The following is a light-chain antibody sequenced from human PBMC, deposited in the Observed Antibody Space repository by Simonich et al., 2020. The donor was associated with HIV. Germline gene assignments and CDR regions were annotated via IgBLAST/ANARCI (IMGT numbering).Light chain of an antibody. CDR2: GVS. V-gene: IGLV2-8*01. CDR1: SSDVGGYNL. Sequence: QSALTQPPSASGSPGQSVTISCTGTSSDVGGYNLVSWYQQHPGKAPQLMIYGVSKRPSGVPDLFAGSKSGNTASLAVSGLQAEDEADYYCSSYAGSNVWVFGGGTKLSVL. CDR3: SSYAGSNVWV. J-gene: IGLJ3*02.